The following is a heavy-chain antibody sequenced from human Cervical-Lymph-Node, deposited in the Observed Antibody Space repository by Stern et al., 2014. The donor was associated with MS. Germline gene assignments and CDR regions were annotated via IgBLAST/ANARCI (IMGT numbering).Heavy chain of an antibody. D-gene: IGHD2-2*01. V-gene: IGHV3-33*01. CDR2: IWSDGTNS. CDR3: AREAPVEPAATDAFDI. Sequence: VQLVESGGGVVQPGRSLRLSCAASGFTFSTYGMHWVRQAPGKGLEWVAVIWSDGTNSLYADSVKGRFTISRDNSKNTLYLQMNTLRTEDTAVYYCAREAPVEPAATDAFDIWGRGTMVAVSS. CDR1: GFTFSTYG. J-gene: IGHJ3*02.